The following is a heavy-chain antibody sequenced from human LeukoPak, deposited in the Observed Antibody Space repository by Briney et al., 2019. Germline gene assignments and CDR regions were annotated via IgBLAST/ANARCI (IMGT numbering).Heavy chain of an antibody. CDR1: GGSITTYY. V-gene: IGHV4-4*07. CDR2: VYSSGST. D-gene: IGHD6-25*01. Sequence: SETLSLTCTVSGGSITTYYWSWIRQPAGKGLEWIGRVYSSGSTKYNPSLKSRVTMSVDTSKNQFSLKLSSVTAADTAVYYCARDKSGSPHNWFDPWGQGTLASVSS. CDR3: ARDKSGSPHNWFDP. J-gene: IGHJ5*02.